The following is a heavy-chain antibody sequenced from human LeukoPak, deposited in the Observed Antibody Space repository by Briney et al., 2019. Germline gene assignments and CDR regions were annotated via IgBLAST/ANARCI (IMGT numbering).Heavy chain of an antibody. V-gene: IGHV3-21*01. CDR2: IGSSSSYI. CDR1: GFTFSSYS. CDR3: ARRGYSYGIDAFDI. Sequence: PGGSLRLSCAASGFTFSSYSMNWVRQAPGKGLEWVSSIGSSSSYIYYADSVKGRFTISRDNAKNSLYLQMNSLRAEDTAVYYCARRGYSYGIDAFDIWGQGTMVTVSS. J-gene: IGHJ3*02. D-gene: IGHD5-18*01.